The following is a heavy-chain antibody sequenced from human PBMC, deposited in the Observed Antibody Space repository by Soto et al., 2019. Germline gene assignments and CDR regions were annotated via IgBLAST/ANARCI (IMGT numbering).Heavy chain of an antibody. Sequence: GGSLRLSCAASGFTVSSKYMSWVRQAPGKGLEWVSVIYNVGSTYYADSVKGRFTISRDNSKNTLYLQMNSLRAEDTAVYFCAKDLQWLVQGPYYWGQGTLVTVSS. J-gene: IGHJ4*02. CDR3: AKDLQWLVQGPYY. CDR2: IYNVGST. V-gene: IGHV3-53*05. CDR1: GFTVSSKY. D-gene: IGHD6-19*01.